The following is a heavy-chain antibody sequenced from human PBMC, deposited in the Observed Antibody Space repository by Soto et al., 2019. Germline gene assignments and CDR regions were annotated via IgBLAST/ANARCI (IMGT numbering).Heavy chain of an antibody. CDR1: GFTFTSSA. CDR2: IVVGSGNT. V-gene: IGHV1-58*02. Sequence: ASVKVSCKASGFTFTSSAMQWVRQARGQRLEWIGWIVVGSGNTNYAQKFQERVTITRDMSTSTAYMELSSLRSEDTAVYYCAADLSSGWYPYDAFDIWGQGTMVTVSS. CDR3: AADLSSGWYPYDAFDI. D-gene: IGHD6-19*01. J-gene: IGHJ3*02.